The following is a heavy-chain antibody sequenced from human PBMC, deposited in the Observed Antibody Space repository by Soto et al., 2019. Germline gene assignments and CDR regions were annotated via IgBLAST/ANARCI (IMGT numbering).Heavy chain of an antibody. Sequence: EVQLVESGGGLVQPGGSLRLSCAASGFTFSSYSMNWVRQAPGKGLEWVSYISSRSSTIYYADSVKGRFTISRDNAKNSLYLQMNSLRAEDTAVYYCEREGYCSNTSCYLSPYDIWGQGTMVTVYS. V-gene: IGHV3-48*01. J-gene: IGHJ3*02. CDR1: GFTFSSYS. CDR3: EREGYCSNTSCYLSPYDI. CDR2: ISSRSSTI. D-gene: IGHD2-2*01.